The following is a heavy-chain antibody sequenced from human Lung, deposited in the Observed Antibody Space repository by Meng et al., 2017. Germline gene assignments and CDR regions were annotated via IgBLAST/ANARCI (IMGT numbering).Heavy chain of an antibody. CDR3: ARGPTTMAHDFDY. D-gene: IGHD4-11*01. Sequence: QVHLKQWGAGLFKPSETLSLTCVVSGGSFSDYYWSWIRQPPGKGLEWIGEINHSGSTNYNPSLESRATISVDTSQNNLSLKLSSVTAADSAVYYCARGPTTMAHDFDYWGQGTLVTVSS. V-gene: IGHV4-34*01. CDR2: INHSGST. CDR1: GGSFSDYY. J-gene: IGHJ4*02.